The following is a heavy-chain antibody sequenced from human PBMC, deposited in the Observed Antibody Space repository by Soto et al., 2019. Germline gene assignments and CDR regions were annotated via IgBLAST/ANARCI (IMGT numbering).Heavy chain of an antibody. CDR1: GGSISSYY. J-gene: IGHJ3*02. CDR2: IYYSGST. V-gene: IGHV4-59*01. Sequence: QVQLQESGPGLVKPSETLSLTCTVSGGSISSYYWSWIRQPPGKGLEWIGYIYYSGSTNYNPSLKSRVTISVDTSKNQFSLKLSSVTAADTAVYYCARRSGWADAFDIWGQGTMVTVSS. CDR3: ARRSGWADAFDI. D-gene: IGHD6-19*01.